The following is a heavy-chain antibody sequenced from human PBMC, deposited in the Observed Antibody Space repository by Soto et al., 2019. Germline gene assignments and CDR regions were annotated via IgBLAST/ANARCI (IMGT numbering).Heavy chain of an antibody. D-gene: IGHD6-13*01. CDR1: GFTFSSYA. V-gene: IGHV3-23*01. J-gene: IGHJ4*02. Sequence: EVQLLESGGGLVQPGGSLRLSCAASGFTFSSYAMSWVRQAPGKGLEWVATISGSGDSTYYADSVQGRLTISRDNSKNTLYLQMNSLRAEDTAIFSCAKSHPSSWASFDYWGQGTLVTVSS. CDR3: AKSHPSSWASFDY. CDR2: ISGSGDST.